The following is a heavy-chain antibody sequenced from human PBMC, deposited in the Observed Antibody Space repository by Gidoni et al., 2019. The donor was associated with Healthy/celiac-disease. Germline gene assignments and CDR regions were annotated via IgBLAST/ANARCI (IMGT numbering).Heavy chain of an antibody. V-gene: IGHV1-3*01. J-gene: IGHJ4*02. CDR1: GYTFTSYA. D-gene: IGHD3-22*01. CDR2: INAGNGNT. CDR3: ARDPAGTMIAVIGLSYYFDY. Sequence: QVQLVQSGAEVKKPGASVTVSCKASGYTFTSYAMHWVRQAPGQRLEWMGWINAGNGNTKYSQKFQGRVTITRDTSASTAYMELSSLRSEDTAVYYCARDPAGTMIAVIGLSYYFDYWGQGTLVTVSS.